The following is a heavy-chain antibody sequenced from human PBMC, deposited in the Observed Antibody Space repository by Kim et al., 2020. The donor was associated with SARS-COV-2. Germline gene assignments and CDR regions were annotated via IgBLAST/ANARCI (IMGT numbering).Heavy chain of an antibody. J-gene: IGHJ6*02. V-gene: IGHV4-4*02. CDR1: GGSISSSNW. D-gene: IGHD6-19*01. CDR3: ARGQGDSSGWYGGVYYYYGMDV. Sequence: SETLSLTCAVSGGSISSSNWWSWVRQPPGKGLEWIGEIYHSGSTNYNPSLKSRVTISVDKSKNQFSLKLSSVTAADTAVYYCARGQGDSSGWYGGVYYYYGMDVWGQVTTVTVSS. CDR2: IYHSGST.